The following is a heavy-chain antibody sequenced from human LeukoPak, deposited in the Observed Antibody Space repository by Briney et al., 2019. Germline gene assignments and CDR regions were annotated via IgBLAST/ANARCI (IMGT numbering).Heavy chain of an antibody. D-gene: IGHD3-3*01. CDR2: IKSDGST. CDR3: ARAHSEIGVYYPEYFRH. J-gene: IGHJ1*01. CDR1: GFTFSTYW. Sequence: GGSLRLSCAASGFTFSTYWMHWVRQAPGKGLVWVSRIKSDGSTNYADSVKGRFTISRDNAKNTLSLKMNSLSPEDTGVYYCARAHSEIGVYYPEYFRHWGQGATVSVA. V-gene: IGHV3-74*01.